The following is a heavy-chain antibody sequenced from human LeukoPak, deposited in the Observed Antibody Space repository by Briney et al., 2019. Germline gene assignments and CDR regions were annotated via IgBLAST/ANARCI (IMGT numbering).Heavy chain of an antibody. D-gene: IGHD3-3*01. CDR2: INPSGGST. CDR3: ARSYDFWSYYYGMDV. V-gene: IGHV1-46*01. CDR1: GYTFTDYY. J-gene: IGHJ6*02. Sequence: ASVKVSCKASGYTFTDYYMHWVRQAPGQGLEWMGIINPSGGSTSYAQKFQGRVTMTRDTSTSTVYMELSSLRSEDTAVYYCARSYDFWSYYYGMDVWGQGTTVTVSS.